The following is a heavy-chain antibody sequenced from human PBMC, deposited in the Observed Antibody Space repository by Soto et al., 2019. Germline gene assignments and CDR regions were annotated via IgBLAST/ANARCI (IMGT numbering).Heavy chain of an antibody. CDR2: IYYRGST. V-gene: IGHV4-39*01. J-gene: IGHJ5*02. D-gene: IGHD4-17*01. Sequence: QLQLQESGPGLVKPSETMSLTCTVSGVSISGSSSSWGWIRQPPGQGLEWIGCIYYRGSTSYTPSLKSRVTISGDTSKNQFSLKLNSVSAADTAVYYGPRQPRAAATVTSARAWGDPWGQGALVTVSS. CDR1: GVSISGSSSS. CDR3: PRQPRAAATVTSARAWGDP.